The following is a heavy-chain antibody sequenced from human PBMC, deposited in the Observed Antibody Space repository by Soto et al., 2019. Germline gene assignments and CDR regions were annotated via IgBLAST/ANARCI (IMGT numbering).Heavy chain of an antibody. CDR1: GYTFTGYY. CDR3: ARESIFSGYYYDSSGYYPPILDY. V-gene: IGHV1-2*04. J-gene: IGHJ4*02. CDR2: INPNSGGT. Sequence: GASVKVSCKASGYTFTGYYMHWVRQAPGQGLEWMGWINPNSGGTNYAQKFQGWVTMTRDTSISTAYMELSRLRSDDTAVYYCARESIFSGYYYDSSGYYPPILDYWGQGTLVTVSS. D-gene: IGHD3-22*01.